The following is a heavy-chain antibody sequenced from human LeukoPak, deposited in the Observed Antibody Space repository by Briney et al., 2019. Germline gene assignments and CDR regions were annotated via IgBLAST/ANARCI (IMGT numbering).Heavy chain of an antibody. CDR2: ISSSSSCI. CDR1: GFTFSSYS. D-gene: IGHD6-13*01. CDR3: ARDLKESSRWTLPIDY. Sequence: KSGGSLRLSCAASGFTFSSYSMNWVRQAPGKGLEWVSSISSSSSCIYYADSVKGRFTISRDNAKNSLYLQMNSLRAEDTAVYYCARDLKESSRWTLPIDYWGQGTLVTVSS. J-gene: IGHJ4*02. V-gene: IGHV3-21*01.